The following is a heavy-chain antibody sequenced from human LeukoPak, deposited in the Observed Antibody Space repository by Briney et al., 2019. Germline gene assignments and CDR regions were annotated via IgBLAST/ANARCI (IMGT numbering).Heavy chain of an antibody. CDR1: EFTVSNAW. V-gene: IGHV3-15*01. Sequence: GGSLRLSCAVSEFTVSNAWMSWVRQAPGKGLEWVGRIKSKSDGGTTDYAAPVKGRFTISRDDSKNTLYLQMNSLKTEDTAVYYCTTLSRIAAAGTGRFRGYWGQGTLVTVSS. D-gene: IGHD6-13*01. J-gene: IGHJ4*02. CDR2: IKSKSDGGTT. CDR3: TTLSRIAAAGTGRFRGY.